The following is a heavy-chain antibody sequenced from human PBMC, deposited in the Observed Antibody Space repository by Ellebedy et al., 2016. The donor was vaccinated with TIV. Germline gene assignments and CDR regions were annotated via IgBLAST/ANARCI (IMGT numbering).Heavy chain of an antibody. Sequence: PGGSLRLSCAASGFTFRTYAMSWVRQAPGRGLEWVAAISGRDTGTYHADSVKGRFTISRDNSKNTLSLQMNSLRVEDTAVYYCAKSPLGSCSGAICYQLDYWGQGTLVAVSS. CDR1: GFTFRTYA. CDR3: AKSPLGSCSGAICYQLDY. V-gene: IGHV3-23*01. D-gene: IGHD2-15*01. CDR2: ISGRDTGT. J-gene: IGHJ4*02.